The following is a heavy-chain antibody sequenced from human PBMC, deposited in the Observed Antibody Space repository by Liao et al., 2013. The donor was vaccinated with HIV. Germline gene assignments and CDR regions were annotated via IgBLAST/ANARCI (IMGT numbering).Heavy chain of an antibody. CDR1: GGSISTYY. Sequence: QVQLQESGPGLVKPSETLSLTCTVSGGSISTYYWSWIRQPPGKGLEWIGYIYYSGSTNYNPSLKSRVTISVDTSKNQFSLKLNSVTAADTAVYYCARSPYYSGSGSYSNSIPFDYWGQGTLVTVSS. CDR3: ARSPYYSGSGSYSNSIPFDY. CDR2: IYYSGST. V-gene: IGHV4-59*01. J-gene: IGHJ4*02. D-gene: IGHD3-10*01.